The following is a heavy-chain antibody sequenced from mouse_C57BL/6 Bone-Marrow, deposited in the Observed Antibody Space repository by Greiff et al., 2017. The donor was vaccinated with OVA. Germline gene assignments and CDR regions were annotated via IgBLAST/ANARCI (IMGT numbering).Heavy chain of an antibody. V-gene: IGHV1-76*01. Sequence: VQGVESGAELVRPGASVKLSCKASGYTFTDYYINWVKQRPGQGLEWIARIYPGSGNTYYNEKFKGKATLTAEKSSSTAYMQLSSLTSEDSAVYFCARCYGSSWFAYWGQGTLVTVSA. CDR1: GYTFTDYY. D-gene: IGHD1-1*01. CDR3: ARCYGSSWFAY. J-gene: IGHJ3*01. CDR2: IYPGSGNT.